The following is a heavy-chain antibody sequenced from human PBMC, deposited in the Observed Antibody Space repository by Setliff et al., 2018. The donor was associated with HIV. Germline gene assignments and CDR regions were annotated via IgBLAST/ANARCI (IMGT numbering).Heavy chain of an antibody. D-gene: IGHD3-22*01. V-gene: IGHV4-4*02. Sequence: SETLSLTCAVSGGSISSDKWWTWVRQSPGKGLEWIGEIYHSGSTNYNPSLKSRVTISVDTSKNHFSLRLSSVSAADTAVYYCARNPHYFDRSGSYSWFYFDFWGQGALVTVSS. CDR2: IYHSGST. CDR1: GGSISSDKW. CDR3: ARNPHYFDRSGSYSWFYFDF. J-gene: IGHJ4*02.